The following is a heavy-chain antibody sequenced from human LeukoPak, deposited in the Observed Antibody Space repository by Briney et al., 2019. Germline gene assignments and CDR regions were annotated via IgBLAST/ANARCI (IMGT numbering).Heavy chain of an antibody. Sequence: SETLSLTCTVSGGSINSYWSWIRQPAGKGLEWIGRISGSGTVTYNPALQSRLSISIDTSKNQFSLKLMSVTAADTAVYYCARDSGTTGEVKFDPWGQGTLVTVSS. D-gene: IGHD3-10*01. J-gene: IGHJ5*02. CDR1: GGSINSY. V-gene: IGHV4-4*07. CDR3: ARDSGTTGEVKFDP. CDR2: ISGSGTV.